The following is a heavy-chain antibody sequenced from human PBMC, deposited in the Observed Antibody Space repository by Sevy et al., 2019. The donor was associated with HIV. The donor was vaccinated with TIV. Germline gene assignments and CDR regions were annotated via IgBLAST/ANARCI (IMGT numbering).Heavy chain of an antibody. Sequence: GGSLRLSCAASGFTFSSYWMSWVRQAPGKGLEWVANIKQDGSEKYYVDSVKGRFTISRDNAKNSLYLQMNSLRAEDTAVYYCARDSQESGYGLYDYWGQGTLVTVSS. V-gene: IGHV3-7*01. CDR3: ARDSQESGYGLYDY. CDR1: GFTFSSYW. CDR2: IKQDGSEK. D-gene: IGHD6-25*01. J-gene: IGHJ4*02.